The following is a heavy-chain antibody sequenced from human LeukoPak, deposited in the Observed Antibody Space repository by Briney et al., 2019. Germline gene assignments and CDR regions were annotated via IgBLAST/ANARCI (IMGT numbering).Heavy chain of an antibody. CDR3: ASGHGYSNFEG. CDR2: IYYSGST. J-gene: IGHJ4*02. V-gene: IGHV4-59*01. CDR1: GGSISSYY. D-gene: IGHD5-24*01. Sequence: SETLSLTCTVSGGSISSYYWSWIRQPPGKGLEWIGYIYYSGSTNYNPSLKSRVTISVDTSKNQFSLKLSSETAADTAVYYCASGHGYSNFEGWGQGTLVTVSS.